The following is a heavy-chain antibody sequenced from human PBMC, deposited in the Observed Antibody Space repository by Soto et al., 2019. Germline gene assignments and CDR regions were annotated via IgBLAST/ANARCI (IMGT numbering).Heavy chain of an antibody. CDR1: DFTFSDYS. Sequence: QVHLVESGGGLVQPGGSLRLSCAASDFTFSDYSMSWIRQAPGKGLELVSYISNSGRDTYSTDSVKGRFTVSRDNARYSLFLQMNSLTTGYTSVYHCARDRDSGDVLDYWAQGTLFTFSS. J-gene: IGHJ4*02. V-gene: IGHV3-11*01. D-gene: IGHD5-12*01. CDR2: ISNSGRDT. CDR3: ARDRDSGDVLDY.